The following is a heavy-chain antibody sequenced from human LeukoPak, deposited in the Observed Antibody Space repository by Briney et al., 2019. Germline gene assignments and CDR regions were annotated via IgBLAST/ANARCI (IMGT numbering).Heavy chain of an antibody. J-gene: IGHJ4*02. Sequence: SRTLSLTCTVSGGSISSGDYYWSWIRQPPGKGLEWIGYIYYSGSTYYNPSLKSRVTISVDTSKNQFSLKLSSVTAADTAVYYCARVDTFGGKADYWGQGTLVTVSS. CDR1: GGSISSGDYY. CDR3: ARVDTFGGKADY. CDR2: IYYSGST. D-gene: IGHD3-16*01. V-gene: IGHV4-30-4*08.